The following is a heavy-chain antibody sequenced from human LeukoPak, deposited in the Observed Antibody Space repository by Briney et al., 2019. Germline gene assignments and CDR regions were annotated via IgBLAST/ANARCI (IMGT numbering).Heavy chain of an antibody. CDR3: ARDSTVTRGYYYYMDV. V-gene: IGHV4-61*02. J-gene: IGHJ6*03. D-gene: IGHD4-17*01. Sequence: PSETLSLTCTVSGGSISSGSYYWSWIWQPAGKGLEWIGRMYISGSTNYNPSLKSRVTISVDTSKNQFSLKLSSVTAADTAVYYCARDSTVTRGYYYYMDVWGKGTTVTVSS. CDR2: MYISGST. CDR1: GGSISSGSYY.